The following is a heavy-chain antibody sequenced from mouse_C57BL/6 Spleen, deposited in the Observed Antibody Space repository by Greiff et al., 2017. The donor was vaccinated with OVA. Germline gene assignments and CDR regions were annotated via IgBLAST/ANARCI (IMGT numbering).Heavy chain of an antibody. CDR1: GFSFNTYA. Sequence: EVQLVESGGVLVQPKGSLKLSCAASGFSFNTYAMNWVRQAPGKGLEWVARIRSKSNNYATYYADSVKDRFTISRDDSESMLYLQMNNLKTEDTAMYYCVSHPGSIYAMDYWGQGTSVTVSS. V-gene: IGHV10-1*01. CDR2: IRSKSNNYAT. D-gene: IGHD1-1*01. CDR3: VSHPGSIYAMDY. J-gene: IGHJ4*01.